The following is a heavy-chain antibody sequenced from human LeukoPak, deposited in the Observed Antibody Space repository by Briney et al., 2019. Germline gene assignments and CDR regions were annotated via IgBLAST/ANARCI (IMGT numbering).Heavy chain of an antibody. Sequence: PSETLSLTCTVSGGSISSYYWSWIRQPPGKGLEWIGYIYYSGSTNYNPSLKSRVTISVDTSKNQFSLKLSSVTAADTAVYYCARGSKFMTTVVTPYSHAFDIWGQGTMVTVSS. CDR2: IYYSGST. J-gene: IGHJ3*02. CDR3: ARGSKFMTTVVTPYSHAFDI. D-gene: IGHD4-23*01. V-gene: IGHV4-59*01. CDR1: GGSISSYY.